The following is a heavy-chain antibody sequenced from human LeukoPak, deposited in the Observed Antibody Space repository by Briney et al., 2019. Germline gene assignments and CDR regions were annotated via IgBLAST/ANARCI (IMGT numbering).Heavy chain of an antibody. V-gene: IGHV1-2*02. J-gene: IGHJ3*02. CDR3: ARDDQYYYDSSGYPEGAFDI. CDR2: INPNSGGT. D-gene: IGHD3-22*01. CDR1: GYTFTGYY. Sequence: VASVKVSCKASGYTFTGYYMNWVRQAPGQGLEWMGWINPNSGGTNYAQKFQGRVTMTRDTSISIAYMELSRLRSDDTAVYYCARDDQYYYDSSGYPEGAFDIWGQGTMVTVSS.